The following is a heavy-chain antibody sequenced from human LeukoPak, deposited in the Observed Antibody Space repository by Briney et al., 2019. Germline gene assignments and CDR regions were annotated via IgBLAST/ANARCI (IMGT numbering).Heavy chain of an antibody. CDR2: ISWDGGTA. Sequence: GGSLRLSCAASGFTFDDYTIHWVRHAPGKGLEWVSLISWDGGTAYYADSVRGRFTIPRDNSKNSLYLQMDSLRDEDTALYYCAKDGLAAAGTRTDYYYMDVWGKGTPVTVSS. V-gene: IGHV3-43D*03. CDR3: AKDGLAAAGTRTDYYYMDV. J-gene: IGHJ6*03. D-gene: IGHD6-13*01. CDR1: GFTFDDYT.